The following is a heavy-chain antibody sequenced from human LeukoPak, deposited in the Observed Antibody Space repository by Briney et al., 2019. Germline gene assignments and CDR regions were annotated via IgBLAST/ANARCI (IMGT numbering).Heavy chain of an antibody. CDR3: ARDWGGTMVRGVKPTYWYFDL. D-gene: IGHD3-10*01. J-gene: IGHJ2*01. V-gene: IGHV4-34*01. Sequence: PSETLSLTCAVYGGSFSGYYWSWIRQPPGKGLEWIGEINHSGSTNYNPSLKSRVTISVDTSKNQFSLKLSSVTAADTAVYYCARDWGGTMVRGVKPTYWYFDLWGRGTLVTVSS. CDR1: GGSFSGYY. CDR2: INHSGST.